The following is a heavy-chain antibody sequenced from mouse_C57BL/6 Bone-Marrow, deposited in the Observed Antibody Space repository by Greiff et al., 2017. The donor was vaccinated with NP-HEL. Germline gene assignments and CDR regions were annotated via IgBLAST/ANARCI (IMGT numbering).Heavy chain of an antibody. Sequence: VKLQESGPGLVQPSQSLSITCTVSGFSLTSYGVHWVRQPPGKGLEWLGVIWSGGSTDYNAAFISRLSISKDNSKSQVFFKMNSLQADDTAIYYCAKKGTGTNAMDYWGQGTSVTVSS. CDR2: IWSGGST. D-gene: IGHD4-1*01. V-gene: IGHV2-4*01. J-gene: IGHJ4*01. CDR3: AKKGTGTNAMDY. CDR1: GFSLTSYG.